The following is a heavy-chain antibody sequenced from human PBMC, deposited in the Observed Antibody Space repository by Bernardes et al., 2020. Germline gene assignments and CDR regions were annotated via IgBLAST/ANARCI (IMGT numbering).Heavy chain of an antibody. V-gene: IGHV4-39*01. CDR2: IYYSGST. CDR1: GGSISSSSYY. Sequence: SETLSLTCTVSGGSISSSSYYWGWIRQPPGKGLEWIGSIYYSGSTYYNPSLKSRVTISVDTSKNQFSLKLSSVTAADTAVYYCARSNLGLLSPPYYGMDVWGKGTTVTVSS. D-gene: IGHD4-17*01. J-gene: IGHJ6*04. CDR3: ARSNLGLLSPPYYGMDV.